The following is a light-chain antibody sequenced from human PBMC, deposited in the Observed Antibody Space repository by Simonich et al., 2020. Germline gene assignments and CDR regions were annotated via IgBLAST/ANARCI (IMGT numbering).Light chain of an antibody. CDR2: DVS. V-gene: IGLV2-14*01. CDR3: SSYTSSSTWV. CDR1: SSDVGGYNY. Sequence: QSALTQPASVSGSPGQSITISCTGTSSDVGGYNYVSWYQQHPGKAHKLMIYDVSTRPSGVSNRFSGSKSGNTASLTISGLQAEDEADYYCSSYTSSSTWVFGGGTKLTVL. J-gene: IGLJ3*02.